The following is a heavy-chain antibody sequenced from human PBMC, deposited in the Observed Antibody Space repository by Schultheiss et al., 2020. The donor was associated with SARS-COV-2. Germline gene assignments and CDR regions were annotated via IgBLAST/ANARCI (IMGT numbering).Heavy chain of an antibody. Sequence: GGSLRLSCAASGFTFSSYSMNWVRQAPGKGLEWVSYISSSSSYIYYADSVKGRFTISRDNAKNSLYLQMNSLRAEDTAVYYCARGRGGEGDYWGQGTLVTVSS. V-gene: IGHV3-21*05. D-gene: IGHD3-10*01. CDR2: ISSSSSYI. CDR1: GFTFSSYS. CDR3: ARGRGGEGDY. J-gene: IGHJ4*02.